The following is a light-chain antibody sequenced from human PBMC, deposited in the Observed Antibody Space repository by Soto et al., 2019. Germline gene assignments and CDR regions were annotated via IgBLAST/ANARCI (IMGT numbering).Light chain of an antibody. Sequence: EIVLTQSPGTLSLSPGEGATLSCRASQSVSSNLAWYQQKPGQAPRLLIYDASNRATGIPDRFSGSGSGTDFTLTIDKLEPEDFATYYCQKRSSWPPITFGQGTRLEIK. CDR1: QSVSSN. CDR3: QKRSSWPPIT. CDR2: DAS. V-gene: IGKV3-11*01. J-gene: IGKJ5*01.